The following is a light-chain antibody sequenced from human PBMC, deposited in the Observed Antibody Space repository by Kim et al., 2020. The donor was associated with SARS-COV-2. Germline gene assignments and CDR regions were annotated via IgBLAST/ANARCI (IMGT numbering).Light chain of an antibody. CDR2: NNN. J-gene: IGLJ2*01. CDR3: AAWDDSLNAVI. V-gene: IGLV1-44*01. CDR1: RANVGSYA. Sequence: GQSVTITCSGSRANVGSYAENGSQQLPGAAPKLLIYNNNQRPSGVPDRFSGSKSGTSASLAISGLQSEDEADYYCAAWDDSLNAVIFGGGTQLTVL.